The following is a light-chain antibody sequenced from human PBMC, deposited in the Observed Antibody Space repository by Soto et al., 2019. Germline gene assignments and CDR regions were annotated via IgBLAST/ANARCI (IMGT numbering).Light chain of an antibody. J-gene: IGKJ2*01. CDR2: KAS. CDR1: QSISSW. CDR3: QQYNSYPYT. V-gene: IGKV1-5*03. Sequence: DIQMTQSPSTLSASVGERVTITCRASQSISSWLAWYQKKPGKAPKLLIYKASSLESGVPSRFSGSGSGTEFTLTISSLQPDDFATYYCQQYNSYPYTFGQGTKLEIK.